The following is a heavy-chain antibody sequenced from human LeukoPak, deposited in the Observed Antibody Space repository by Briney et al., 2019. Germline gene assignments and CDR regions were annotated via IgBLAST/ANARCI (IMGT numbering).Heavy chain of an antibody. D-gene: IGHD3-16*01. CDR1: GGTFSSYG. Sequence: ASVKVSCKASGGTFSSYGISWVRQAPGQGLEWMGWISAYNGNTNYAQKLQGRVTMTTDTSTSTAYMELRSLRSDDTAVYYCARVMAGGGAFDIWGQGTMVTVSS. CDR2: ISAYNGNT. V-gene: IGHV1-18*01. CDR3: ARVMAGGGAFDI. J-gene: IGHJ3*02.